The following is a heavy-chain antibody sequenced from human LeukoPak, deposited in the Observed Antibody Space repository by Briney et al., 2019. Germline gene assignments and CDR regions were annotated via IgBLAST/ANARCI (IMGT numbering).Heavy chain of an antibody. Sequence: GGSLRLSCAASGFMFTSYSMNWVRQAPGKGLEWISYISNSDNTIYYADSVKGRFTISRDDAKNSLFLQMNSLRAEDTAVYYCARGVVMPYWGQGTLVTVSS. CDR3: ARGVVMPY. CDR1: GFMFTSYS. CDR2: ISNSDNTI. V-gene: IGHV3-48*04. D-gene: IGHD3-3*01. J-gene: IGHJ4*02.